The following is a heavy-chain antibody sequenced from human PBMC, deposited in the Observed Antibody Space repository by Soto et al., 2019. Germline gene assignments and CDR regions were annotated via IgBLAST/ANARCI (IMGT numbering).Heavy chain of an antibody. CDR1: GFTFDDYA. Sequence: GGSLRLSCAASGFTFDDYAMHWVRQAPGKGLEWVSGISWNSGSIGYADSVKGRFTISRDNAKNSLYLQMNSLRAEDTALYYCAKDIARGTTGTTFYYYYYGTDVWGQGTTVTVSS. CDR3: AKDIARGTTGTTFYYYYYGTDV. D-gene: IGHD1-1*01. CDR2: ISWNSGSI. J-gene: IGHJ6*02. V-gene: IGHV3-9*01.